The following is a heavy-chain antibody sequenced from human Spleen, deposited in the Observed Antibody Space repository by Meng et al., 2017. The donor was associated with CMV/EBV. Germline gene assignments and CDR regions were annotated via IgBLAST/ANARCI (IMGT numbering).Heavy chain of an antibody. V-gene: IGHV1-46*01. CDR3: TRVGAHYFDY. CDR1: GYTFTAYY. D-gene: IGHD1-26*01. CDR2: INPRGGTT. Sequence: KVSCKASGYTFTAYYMHWVRQAPGQGLEWMGIINPRGGTTTYAQKFQGRVTMTRDTSTSTVYMELSSLRSDDTAIYYCTRVGAHYFDYWGQGTLVTVS. J-gene: IGHJ4*02.